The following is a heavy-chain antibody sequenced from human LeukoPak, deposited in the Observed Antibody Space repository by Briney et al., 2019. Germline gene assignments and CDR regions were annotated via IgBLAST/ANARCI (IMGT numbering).Heavy chain of an antibody. Sequence: SETLSLTCAVYGGSFSGYYWSWIRQPPGKGLEWIGEINHSGSTNYNPSLKSRVTISVDTSKNQFSLKLSSVTAADTAVYYCARDFWSGIFDYWGQETLVTVSS. CDR2: INHSGST. D-gene: IGHD3-3*01. CDR3: ARDFWSGIFDY. CDR1: GGSFSGYY. V-gene: IGHV4-34*01. J-gene: IGHJ4*02.